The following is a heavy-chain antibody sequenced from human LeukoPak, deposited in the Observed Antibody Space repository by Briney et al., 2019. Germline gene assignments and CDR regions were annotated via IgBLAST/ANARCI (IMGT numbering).Heavy chain of an antibody. CDR3: ASRYCSGGSCPLDY. D-gene: IGHD2-15*01. CDR2: INHSGRT. CDR1: GGSFSGYY. V-gene: IGHV4-34*01. J-gene: IGHJ4*02. Sequence: PSETLSLTCAVYGGSFSGYYWSWIRQPPGKGLEWIGEINHSGRTNYNPSLKSRVTISVDTSKNQFSLKLSSVTAADTAVYYCASRYCSGGSCPLDYWGQGTLVTVSS.